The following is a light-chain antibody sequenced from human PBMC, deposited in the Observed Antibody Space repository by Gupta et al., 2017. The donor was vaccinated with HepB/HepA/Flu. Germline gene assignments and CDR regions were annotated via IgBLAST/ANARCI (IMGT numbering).Light chain of an antibody. Sequence: DIQMTQSPSSVSASVGDRVTITCRASQDVSTWLAWYQQKPGKAPEVLIYDASSLQSGVPSRFSGSGSGTDFTLTISRLQPEDFATYYCQQANSFPPTFGPGTKVDIK. CDR3: QQANSFPPT. CDR2: DAS. V-gene: IGKV1-12*01. J-gene: IGKJ3*01. CDR1: QDVSTW.